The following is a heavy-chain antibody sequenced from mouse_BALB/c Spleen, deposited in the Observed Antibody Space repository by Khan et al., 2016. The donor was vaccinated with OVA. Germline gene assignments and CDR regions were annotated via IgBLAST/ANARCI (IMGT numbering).Heavy chain of an antibody. CDR3: ANHYYGPFAY. D-gene: IGHD1-2*01. J-gene: IGHJ3*01. CDR1: GFTFSTYA. CDR2: NSSSGDYI. Sequence: EVELVEPGGDLVRPGGSLKLSCSASGFTFSTYATSWVRQTPEKRLEWVATNSSSGDYIYYPDSVKGRFTISRDTDKNTLYLQMSSLRSEDTSMNYCANHYYGPFAYWDQGTLVAFSA. V-gene: IGHV5-9-1*01.